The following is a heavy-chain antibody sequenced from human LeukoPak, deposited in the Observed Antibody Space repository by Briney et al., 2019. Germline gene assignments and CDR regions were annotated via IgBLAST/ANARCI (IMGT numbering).Heavy chain of an antibody. CDR1: GFTFSSYS. CDR3: ARYGDYGWANWFDP. J-gene: IGHJ5*02. V-gene: IGHV3-48*01. Sequence: TGGSLRLSCAASGFTFSSYSMNWVRQAPGKGLEWVSYISSSSSTIYYADSVKGRFTISRDNAKNSLYLQMNSLRAEDTAVYYCARYGDYGWANWFDPWGQGTLVTVSS. CDR2: ISSSSSTI. D-gene: IGHD4-17*01.